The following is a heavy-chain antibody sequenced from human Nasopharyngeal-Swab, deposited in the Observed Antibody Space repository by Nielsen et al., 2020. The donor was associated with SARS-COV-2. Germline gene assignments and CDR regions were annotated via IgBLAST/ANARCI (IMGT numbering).Heavy chain of an antibody. CDR1: GYTFRSYS. CDR3: ARENSSYDSSPGDFEY. Sequence: GESLKISCAASGYTFRSYSMNWVRQAPGKWLEWVSYISSSSITIYYADSVKGRFTISRDNAKNSLYLQMNSLRDEDTAVYYCARENSSYDSSPGDFEYWGKRTLVTVSS. V-gene: IGHV3-48*02. D-gene: IGHD5-12*01. CDR2: ISSSSITI. J-gene: IGHJ4*02.